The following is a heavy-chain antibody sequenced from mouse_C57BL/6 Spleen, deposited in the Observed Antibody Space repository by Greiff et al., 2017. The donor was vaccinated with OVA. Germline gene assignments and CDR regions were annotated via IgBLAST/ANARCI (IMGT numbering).Heavy chain of an antibody. CDR2: IDPSDSET. V-gene: IGHV1-52*01. J-gene: IGHJ4*01. CDR3: ARGGSRYAMDD. D-gene: IGHD1-1*01. CDR1: GYTFTSYW. Sequence: QVQLQQPGAELVRPGSSVKLSCKASGYTFTSYWMHWVKQRPIQGLEWIGNIDPSDSETHYNQKFKDKATLTVDKSSSTAYMQLSSLTSEDSAVYYCARGGSRYAMDDWGQGTSVTVSS.